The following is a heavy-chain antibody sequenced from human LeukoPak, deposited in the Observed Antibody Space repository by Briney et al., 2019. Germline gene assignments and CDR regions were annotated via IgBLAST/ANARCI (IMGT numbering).Heavy chain of an antibody. Sequence: PGRSLRLSCAASEFTFKNYGMHWVRQAPGKGLEWVASTWYDGSNEYYADSVKGRFTISRDNSKNMLFLQMNSLRAEDTAVYYCARIKEDYYASGNYYNFFDSWGQGTLVTVSS. CDR2: TWYDGSNE. J-gene: IGHJ4*02. V-gene: IGHV3-33*01. CDR3: ARIKEDYYASGNYYNFFDS. CDR1: EFTFKNYG. D-gene: IGHD3-10*01.